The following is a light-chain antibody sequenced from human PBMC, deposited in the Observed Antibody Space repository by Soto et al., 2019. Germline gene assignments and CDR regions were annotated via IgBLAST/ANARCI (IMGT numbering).Light chain of an antibody. CDR3: GTWDSSLSAGV. CDR2: DNN. V-gene: IGLV1-51*01. CDR1: SSNIGNTY. Sequence: QSVLTQPPSVSAAPGQKVTISCSGSSSNIGNTYVSWYQQLSGTAPKLLIYDNNKRPSGIPDRFSGSKSGTSATLGITGLQTGDEADYYCGTWDSSLSAGVFGGGTKLTVL. J-gene: IGLJ2*01.